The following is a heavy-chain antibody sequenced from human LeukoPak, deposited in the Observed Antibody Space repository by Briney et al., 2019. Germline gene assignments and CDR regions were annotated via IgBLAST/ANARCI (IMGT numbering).Heavy chain of an antibody. V-gene: IGHV3-30*03. D-gene: IGHD4-17*01. CDR2: ISYDGSNK. J-gene: IGHJ5*02. CDR3: LDYGQS. CDR1: GFTFSSYG. Sequence: GGSLRLSCAASGFTFSSYGMHWVRQAPGKGLEWVAVISYDGSNKYYADSVKGRFTISRDNSKNTLYLQMNSLRAEDTAVYYCLDYGQSWGQGTLVSVSS.